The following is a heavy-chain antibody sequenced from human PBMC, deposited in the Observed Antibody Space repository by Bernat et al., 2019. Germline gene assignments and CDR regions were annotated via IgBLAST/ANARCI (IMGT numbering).Heavy chain of an antibody. CDR3: ARGSGSNPLGWYFDL. CDR1: GFTFSSYA. D-gene: IGHD4-11*01. V-gene: IGHV3-30*15. J-gene: IGHJ2*01. CDR2: IAYDGSNK. Sequence: QVQLVESGGGVVQPGRSLRLSCAASGFTFSSYAMHWVRQAPGKGLAWVAVIAYDGSNKDYADSVKGRFTISRDNSKNTLYLQMSSLRAEDTAVYYCARGSGSNPLGWYFDLWGRGTLVTVSS.